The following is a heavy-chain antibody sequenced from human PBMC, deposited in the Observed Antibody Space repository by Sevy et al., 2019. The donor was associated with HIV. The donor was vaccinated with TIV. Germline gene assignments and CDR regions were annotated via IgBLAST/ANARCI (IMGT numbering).Heavy chain of an antibody. CDR3: TRGYYYDSSGYSDY. Sequence: GGSLRLSCTGSGFTFGDYAMSWFRQAPGMGLEWVGFIRSKDYGGATEYGASVKGRFTISRDDSKSIADLQMNSLKTEDTAVYYCTRGYYYDSSGYSDYWGQGTLVTVSS. CDR2: IRSKDYGGAT. V-gene: IGHV3-49*03. D-gene: IGHD3-22*01. J-gene: IGHJ4*02. CDR1: GFTFGDYA.